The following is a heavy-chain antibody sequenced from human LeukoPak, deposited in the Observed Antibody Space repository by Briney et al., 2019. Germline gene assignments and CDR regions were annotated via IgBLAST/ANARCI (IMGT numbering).Heavy chain of an antibody. D-gene: IGHD2/OR15-2a*01. CDR1: GFSFNSYT. Sequence: PGGSLRLSCLASGFSFNSYTMNWVREAPGKGLEWVSTISPGVSGYTWYAESVKGRFTISRDNPENSLHLQMDSLRADDTVVYYCVRDVSRRIGMDVWGQGTTVTVSS. CDR3: VRDVSRRIGMDV. V-gene: IGHV3-21*06. J-gene: IGHJ6*02. CDR2: ISPGVSGYT.